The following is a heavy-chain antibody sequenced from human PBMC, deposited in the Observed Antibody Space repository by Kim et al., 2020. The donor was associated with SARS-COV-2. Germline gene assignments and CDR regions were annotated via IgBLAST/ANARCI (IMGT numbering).Heavy chain of an antibody. Sequence: SETLSLTCAVYGGSFSGYYWSWIRQPPGKGLEWIGEINHSGRTNYNPSLKSRVTISVDTSKNQFSLKLSSVTAADTAVYYCARGQLYCSSTSCQFNYWGQGTLVTVSS. D-gene: IGHD2-2*01. CDR3: ARGQLYCSSTSCQFNY. CDR1: GGSFSGYY. CDR2: INHSGRT. J-gene: IGHJ4*02. V-gene: IGHV4-34*01.